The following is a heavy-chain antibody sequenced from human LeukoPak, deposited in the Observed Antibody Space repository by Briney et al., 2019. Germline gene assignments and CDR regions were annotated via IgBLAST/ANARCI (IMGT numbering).Heavy chain of an antibody. CDR3: ARDNGSGKYYFDY. CDR1: GFTVSSNY. Sequence: PGGSLRLSCAASGFTVSSNYMSWVRQAPGKGLEWVSVIYSGGSTYYADSVKGRFTIPRDNSKNTLYLQMNSLRAEDTAVYYCARDNGSGKYYFDYWGRGTLSPSPQ. D-gene: IGHD3-10*01. V-gene: IGHV3-66*02. J-gene: IGHJ4*02. CDR2: IYSGGST.